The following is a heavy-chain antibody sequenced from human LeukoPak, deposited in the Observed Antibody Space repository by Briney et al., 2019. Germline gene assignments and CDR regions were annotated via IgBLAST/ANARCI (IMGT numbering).Heavy chain of an antibody. CDR3: ARSDGIVGEEAWFDP. CDR2: IFTTEVT. J-gene: IGHJ5*02. Sequence: PSETLSLTCSVSGGSIGTFHWHWIRQPPGKGLEWIGYIFTTEVTNYSPSLKSRVTISVDTSKNQFSLRLSSVTAADTAVYYCARSDGIVGEEAWFDPWGQGTLVTVSS. CDR1: GGSIGTFH. D-gene: IGHD1-26*01. V-gene: IGHV4-4*09.